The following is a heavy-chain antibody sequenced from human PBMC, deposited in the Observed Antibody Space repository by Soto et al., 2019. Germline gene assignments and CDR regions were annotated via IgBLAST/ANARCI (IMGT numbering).Heavy chain of an antibody. V-gene: IGHV4-61*01. J-gene: IGHJ5*02. Sequence: QVQLQESGPGLVKPSETLSLTCTVSGGSVSSGSYYWSWIRQPPGKGLEWIGYIYYSGSTNYNPALKSRVTISVDTSKNQFSLKLSSVTAADTAVYYCAREGIAVAGTQRYNWFDPWGQGTLVTVSS. D-gene: IGHD6-19*01. CDR3: AREGIAVAGTQRYNWFDP. CDR2: IYYSGST. CDR1: GGSVSSGSYY.